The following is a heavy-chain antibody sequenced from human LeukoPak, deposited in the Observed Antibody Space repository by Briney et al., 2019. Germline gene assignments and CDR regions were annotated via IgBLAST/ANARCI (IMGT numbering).Heavy chain of an antibody. CDR1: GFTFSSYE. CDR2: ISSSGSTI. J-gene: IGHJ4*02. Sequence: GGSLRLSCAASGFTFSSYEMNWVRQAPGKGLEWVSYISSSGSTIYYADSVKGRFTISRDNAKNSLYLQMNSLRAEDTALYYCAREQDYGDYDYWGQGTLVTVSS. D-gene: IGHD4-17*01. CDR3: AREQDYGDYDY. V-gene: IGHV3-48*03.